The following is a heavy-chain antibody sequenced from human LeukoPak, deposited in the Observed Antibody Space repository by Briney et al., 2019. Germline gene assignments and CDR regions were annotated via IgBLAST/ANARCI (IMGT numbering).Heavy chain of an antibody. D-gene: IGHD6-6*01. CDR2: IYYSGST. Sequence: SETLSLTCTVSGGPISSYYWSWIRQPPGKGLEWIGYIYYSGSTNYNPSLKSRVTISVDTSKNQFSLKLSSVTAADTAVYYCARSTAALVMIFDYWGQGTLVTVSS. J-gene: IGHJ4*02. V-gene: IGHV4-59*01. CDR3: ARSTAALVMIFDY. CDR1: GGPISSYY.